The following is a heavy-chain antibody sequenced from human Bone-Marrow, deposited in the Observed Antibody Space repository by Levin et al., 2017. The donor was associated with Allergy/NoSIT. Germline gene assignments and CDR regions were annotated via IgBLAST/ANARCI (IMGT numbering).Heavy chain of an antibody. CDR2: IYSGGST. D-gene: IGHD3-22*01. J-gene: IGHJ5*02. CDR3: ARAKYYYDSSGSGVNWFDP. Sequence: GESLKISCAASGFTVSSHYMSWVRQAPGKGLEWVSVIYSGGSTYYADSVKGRFTISRDNSKNTLYLQMNSLRAEDTAVYYCARAKYYYDSSGSGVNWFDPWGQGTLVTVSS. V-gene: IGHV3-53*01. CDR1: GFTVSSHY.